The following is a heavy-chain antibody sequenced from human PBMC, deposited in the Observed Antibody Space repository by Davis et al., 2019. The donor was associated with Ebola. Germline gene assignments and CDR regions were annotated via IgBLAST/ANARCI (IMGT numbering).Heavy chain of an antibody. Sequence: GESLKISCAASGFSFSSYWMSWVRQAPGKGLEWVASIKQDGSEKYYVDSVKGRFTISRDNAKNSLYLQMNSLRAEDTAVYYCARVRHYYGSGSTPRYYYYYGMDVWGQGTTVTVSS. CDR1: GFSFSSYW. CDR3: ARVRHYYGSGSTPRYYYYYGMDV. D-gene: IGHD3-10*01. J-gene: IGHJ6*02. V-gene: IGHV3-7*01. CDR2: IKQDGSEK.